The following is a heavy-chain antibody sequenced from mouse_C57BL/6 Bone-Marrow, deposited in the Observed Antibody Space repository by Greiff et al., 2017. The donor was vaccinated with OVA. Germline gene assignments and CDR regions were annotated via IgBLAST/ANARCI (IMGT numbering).Heavy chain of an antibody. D-gene: IGHD4-1*01. J-gene: IGHJ1*03. CDR1: GYTFTSYW. CDR2: IDPSDSYT. Sequence: QVQLQQSGAELVMPGASVKLSCKASGYTFTSYWMHWVKQRPGQGLEWIGEIDPSDSYTNYNQKFKGKSTLTVDKSSSTAYMQLISLTSEDDAVYYCARYLRRWELWYFDVWGTGTTVTVSS. V-gene: IGHV1-69*01. CDR3: ARYLRRWELWYFDV.